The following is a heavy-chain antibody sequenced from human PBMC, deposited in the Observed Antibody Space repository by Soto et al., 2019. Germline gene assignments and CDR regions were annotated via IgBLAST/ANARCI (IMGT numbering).Heavy chain of an antibody. V-gene: IGHV4-61*03. CDR3: ARGVASNPLAGHWSDP. J-gene: IGHJ5*02. CDR1: GDSVSSGDNY. D-gene: IGHD1-1*01. CDR2: VYYSSII. Sequence: PSETLSLTCTVSGDSVSSGDNYWTWIRQPPGKGPEWIANVYYSSIINYNPSLKSRVTISVDTSKNHLSLKMISVTTADTAVYYCARGVASNPLAGHWSDPWGHGTLVTVSS.